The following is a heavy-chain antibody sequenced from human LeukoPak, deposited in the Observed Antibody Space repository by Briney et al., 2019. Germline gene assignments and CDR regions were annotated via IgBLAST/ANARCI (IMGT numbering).Heavy chain of an antibody. CDR1: GYSISSGYY. J-gene: IGHJ4*02. CDR3: ARGDTYYYGSSGQEPEYYFDY. D-gene: IGHD3-22*01. V-gene: IGHV4-38-2*02. Sequence: SETLSLTCTVSGYSISSGYYWGWIRQPPGKGLEWIGSIYHSGSTYYNPSLKSRVTISVDTSKNQFSLKLSSVTAADTAVYYCARGDTYYYGSSGQEPEYYFDYWGQGTLVTVSS. CDR2: IYHSGST.